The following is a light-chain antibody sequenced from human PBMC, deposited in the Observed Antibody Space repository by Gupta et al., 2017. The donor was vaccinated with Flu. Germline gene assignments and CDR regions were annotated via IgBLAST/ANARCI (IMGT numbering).Light chain of an antibody. J-gene: IGKJ1*01. V-gene: IGKV3-20*01. CDR1: QSVSSSY. CDR2: GAS. CDR3: QQYGSSPQT. Sequence: EIXXTQSPXTLSXSXGERATLSCRASQSVSSSYLAWYQPKPGQAPRLLIYGASSRATGIPDRFSGSGSGTDFTLTISRLEPEDFAVYYCQQYGSSPQTFGQGTKVEIK.